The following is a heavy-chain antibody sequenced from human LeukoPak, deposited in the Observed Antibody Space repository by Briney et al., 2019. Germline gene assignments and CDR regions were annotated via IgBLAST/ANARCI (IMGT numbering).Heavy chain of an antibody. CDR1: GGTFSSYT. CDR2: IIPILGIA. D-gene: IGHD5/OR15-5a*01. CDR3: AMVYSVYEWARKFLDWFDP. V-gene: IGHV1-69*02. Sequence: SVTVSCKASGGTFSSYTISWVRQAPGQGLEWMGRIIPILGIANYAQKFQGRVTITADKSTSTAYMELSSLRSEDTAVYYCAMVYSVYEWARKFLDWFDPWGQGTLVTVSS. J-gene: IGHJ5*02.